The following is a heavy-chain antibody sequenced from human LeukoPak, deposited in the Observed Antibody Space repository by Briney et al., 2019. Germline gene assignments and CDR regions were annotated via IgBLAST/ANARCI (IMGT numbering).Heavy chain of an antibody. CDR3: ARALSGYDLTIDY. V-gene: IGHV4-59*11. D-gene: IGHD5-12*01. CDR2: IYYSGST. J-gene: IGHJ4*02. CDR1: GGSISSHY. Sequence: SETLSLTCTVSGGSISSHYWSWIRQPPGKGLEWIGYIYYSGSTNYNPSLKSRVTISVDTSKNQFSLKLSSVTAADTAVYYCARALSGYDLTIDYWGQGTLVTVSS.